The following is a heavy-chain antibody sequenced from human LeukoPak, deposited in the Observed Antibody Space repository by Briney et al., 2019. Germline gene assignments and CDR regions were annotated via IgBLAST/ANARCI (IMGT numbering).Heavy chain of an antibody. CDR2: ITSSGDIT. D-gene: IGHD5-12*01. J-gene: IGHJ4*02. CDR3: ARENAVATGACDY. Sequence: GGSLRLSCAASGFTFSSDGINWVRQARGKGVEGVSHITSSGDITHYADSVKGRFTVSRDNAKNSLYLQMNSLRAEDTPVYYCARENAVATGACDYWGQGTLVTVSS. V-gene: IGHV3-48*01. CDR1: GFTFSSDG.